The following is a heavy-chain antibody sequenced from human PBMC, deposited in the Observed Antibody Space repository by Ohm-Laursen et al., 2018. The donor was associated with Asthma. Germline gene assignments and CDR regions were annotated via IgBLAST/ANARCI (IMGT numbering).Heavy chain of an antibody. CDR3: ARESVVSSTWYGYFDP. V-gene: IGHV3-13*01. CDR2: IGVAGDT. J-gene: IGHJ2*01. Sequence: SLRLSCAASGFTFSTSDMHWVRQATGKGLEWVSAIGVAGDTYYPGSVMGRFTISRENGKNSLYLQMNNLRAEDTAVYYCARESVVSSTWYGYFDPWGRGTLVTVSS. CDR1: GFTFSTSD. D-gene: IGHD6-13*01.